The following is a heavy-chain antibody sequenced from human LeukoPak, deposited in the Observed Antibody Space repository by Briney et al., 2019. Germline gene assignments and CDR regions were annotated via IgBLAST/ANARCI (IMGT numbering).Heavy chain of an antibody. CDR2: IIPVFGAA. Sequence: SVKVSCKASGDTFTSYVISWVRQAPGQGLEWMGGIIPVFGAANYAQKFQDRVTITADESTSTPYMELSSLRSEDTAIYYCASTHPYCTSSSCNFYYYMDVWGIGTTVTISS. CDR3: ASTHPYCTSSSCNFYYYMDV. CDR1: GDTFTSYV. V-gene: IGHV1-69*13. D-gene: IGHD2-2*01. J-gene: IGHJ6*03.